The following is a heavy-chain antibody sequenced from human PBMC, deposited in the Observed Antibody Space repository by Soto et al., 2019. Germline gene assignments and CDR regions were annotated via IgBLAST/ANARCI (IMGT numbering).Heavy chain of an antibody. CDR1: GVAFSFYS. D-gene: IGHD6-19*01. V-gene: IGHV3-23*01. J-gene: IGHJ4*02. CDR2: ISGNGATT. Sequence: EVALLESGGGLVQPGGSLRLSCEVSGVAFSFYSMSWVRQAPGKGLEWVASISGNGATTYYAASGKGRFTFPRDNSKNTVHLQMNSLRGEDTAVYYCAKDRGGFTSGWEFFDFWGQGTLVTVSS. CDR3: AKDRGGFTSGWEFFDF.